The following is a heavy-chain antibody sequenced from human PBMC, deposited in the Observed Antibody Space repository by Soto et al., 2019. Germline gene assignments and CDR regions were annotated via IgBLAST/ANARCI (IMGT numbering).Heavy chain of an antibody. Sequence: EVRLVESGGGLVKPGGSLRLSCTASGFTLSTYSMNWVRQAPGKGLEWVSSITSSSTYIYYSDSVQGRFTISRDKAKNTLYLQLDSLTVEDTAVYFCTRAFRNFDIWGQGTLVAVSS. CDR2: ITSSSTYI. CDR1: GFTLSTYS. D-gene: IGHD2-21*01. J-gene: IGHJ4*02. CDR3: TRAFRNFDI. V-gene: IGHV3-21*02.